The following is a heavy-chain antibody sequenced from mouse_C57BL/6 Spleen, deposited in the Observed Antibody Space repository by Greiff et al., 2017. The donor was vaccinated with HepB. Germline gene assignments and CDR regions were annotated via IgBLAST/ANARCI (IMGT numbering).Heavy chain of an antibody. J-gene: IGHJ3*01. V-gene: IGHV1-76*01. CDR3: ARSEGLAY. CDR2: IYPGSGNT. Sequence: QVQLQQSGAELVRPGASVKLSCKASGYTFTDYYINWVKQRPGQGLEWIARIYPGSGNTYYNEKFKGKATLTAEKSSSTAYMQLSSLTSEDSAVYFCARSEGLAYWGQGTLVTVSA. CDR1: GYTFTDYY.